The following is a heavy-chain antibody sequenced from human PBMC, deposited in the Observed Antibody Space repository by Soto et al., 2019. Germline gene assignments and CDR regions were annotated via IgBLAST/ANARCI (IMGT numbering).Heavy chain of an antibody. J-gene: IGHJ4*02. D-gene: IGHD3-10*01. CDR1: GESISSNSAS. Sequence: SQTLSLTCAISGESISSNSASWNWIRQSPSRGLEWLGRTYYRAKWYNDYADSVKSRITINPDTSKKQFSLQVNSVTPDDTAVYYCARGSMLRGIIHIGAYFESWGQGTQVTVSP. V-gene: IGHV6-1*01. CDR2: TYYRAKWYN. CDR3: ARGSMLRGIIHIGAYFES.